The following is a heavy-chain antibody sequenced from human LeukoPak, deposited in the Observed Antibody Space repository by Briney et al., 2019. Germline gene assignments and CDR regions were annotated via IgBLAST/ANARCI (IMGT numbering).Heavy chain of an antibody. CDR2: ISGSGGST. CDR3: AKRGGLGYCSGGSCYEY. V-gene: IGHV3-23*01. CDR1: GXTFSSYA. Sequence: PGGSLRLSCAASGXTFSSYAVSWVRQAPGKGLEWVSAISGSGGSTYYADSVKGRFTISRDNSKNTLYLQMNSLRAEDTAVYYCAKRGGLGYCSGGSCYEYWGQGTLVTVSS. J-gene: IGHJ4*02. D-gene: IGHD2-15*01.